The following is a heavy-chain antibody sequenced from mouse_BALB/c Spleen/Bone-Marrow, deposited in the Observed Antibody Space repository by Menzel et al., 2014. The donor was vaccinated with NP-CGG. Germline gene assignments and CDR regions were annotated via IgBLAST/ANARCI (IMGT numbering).Heavy chain of an antibody. Sequence: VQGVESGPGLVAPSQSLSITCTVSGFSLTSYGVYWVRQPPGKGLEWLGVIWAGGSTNYNSALMSRLTISKDNSKNXVFLKMNRLQTDDTAMYYCARGLLRYFAMDYWGQGTSVTVSS. V-gene: IGHV2-9*02. D-gene: IGHD1-1*01. CDR1: GFSLTSYG. J-gene: IGHJ4*01. CDR3: ARGLLRYFAMDY. CDR2: IWAGGST.